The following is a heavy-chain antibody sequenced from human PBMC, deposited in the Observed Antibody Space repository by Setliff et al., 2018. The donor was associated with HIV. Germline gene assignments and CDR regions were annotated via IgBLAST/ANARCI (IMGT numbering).Heavy chain of an antibody. Sequence: GESLKISCKAVDYTFTTYWIGWVRQMPGEGLEWMGIIYPDDSNIRYNPSFQSQVTISADKSITTTYLEIHNLKASDTATYYCARRDGRSMNAFQIWGPGTMVTVSS. J-gene: IGHJ3*01. CDR2: IYPDDSNI. D-gene: IGHD6-13*01. V-gene: IGHV5-51*01. CDR1: DYTFTTYW. CDR3: ARRDGRSMNAFQI.